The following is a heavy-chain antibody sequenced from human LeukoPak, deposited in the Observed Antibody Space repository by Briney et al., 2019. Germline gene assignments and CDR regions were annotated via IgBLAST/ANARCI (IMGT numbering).Heavy chain of an antibody. CDR1: GFTVSSYY. Sequence: GSLRLSCAASGFTVSSYYMSWVRQAPGKGLEWVGRIKSKTDGGTTDYAAPVKGRFTISRDDSKNTLYLQMNSLKTEDTAVYYCRVVVYNYFDYWGQGTLVTVSS. CDR3: RVVVYNYFDY. J-gene: IGHJ4*02. D-gene: IGHD3-22*01. CDR2: IKSKTDGGTT. V-gene: IGHV3-15*01.